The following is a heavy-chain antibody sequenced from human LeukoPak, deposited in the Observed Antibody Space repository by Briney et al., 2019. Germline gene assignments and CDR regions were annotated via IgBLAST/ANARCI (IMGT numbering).Heavy chain of an antibody. J-gene: IGHJ4*02. CDR1: GTSISGDY. Sequence: TLSLTCTVSGTSISGDYWSWIRQPPGKGLEWIGYVYFTGDTNSNPSLKNRVTMSMDTSKNQVSLKVTSVTAADTAVYYCARHPFSSPFDYWGQGTLVAVSS. D-gene: IGHD2/OR15-2a*01. V-gene: IGHV4-59*08. CDR3: ARHPFSSPFDY. CDR2: VYFTGDT.